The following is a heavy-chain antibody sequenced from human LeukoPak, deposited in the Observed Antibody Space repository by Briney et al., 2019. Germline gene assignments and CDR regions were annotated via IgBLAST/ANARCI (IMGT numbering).Heavy chain of an antibody. Sequence: GGSLRLSCAASAFTFDDYAMHSVRQAPGKGLEWVSGISRNSGAIGYADSVKGRFTISRDNAKNSLFLQMNSLQDEDTALYFCAKGISVTDYYYGMDVWGQGTTVTVSS. CDR3: AKGISVTDYYYGMDV. CDR2: ISRNSGAI. CDR1: AFTFDDYA. D-gene: IGHD2-21*02. V-gene: IGHV3-9*01. J-gene: IGHJ6*02.